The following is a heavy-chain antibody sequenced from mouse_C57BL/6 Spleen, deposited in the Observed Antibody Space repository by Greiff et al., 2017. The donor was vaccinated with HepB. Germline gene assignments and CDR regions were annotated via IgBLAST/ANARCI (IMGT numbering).Heavy chain of an antibody. D-gene: IGHD1-1*01. CDR1: GYTFTSYW. V-gene: IGHV1-59*01. CDR3: ARTTVRRDYFDY. CDR2: IDPSDSYT. J-gene: IGHJ2*01. Sequence: QVQLQQPGAELVRPGTSVKLSCKASGYTFTSYWMHWVKQRPGQGLEWIGVIDPSDSYTNYNQKFKGKATLTVDTSSSTAYMQLSSLTSEDSAVYYCARTTVRRDYFDYWGQGTTLTVSS.